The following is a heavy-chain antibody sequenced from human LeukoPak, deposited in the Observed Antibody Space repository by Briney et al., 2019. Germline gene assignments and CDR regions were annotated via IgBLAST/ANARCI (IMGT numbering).Heavy chain of an antibody. CDR3: AREYSSSFDY. CDR1: GYSISNGYY. CDR2: LHHSGSS. V-gene: IGHV4-38-2*02. J-gene: IGHJ4*02. Sequence: SETLSLTCTVSGYSISNGYYWGWIRQAPGKGLEWIGNLHHSGSSNHNPALKSRVAMSVDTSKNQFSLKLSSVTAADTAVYYCAREYSSSFDYWGQGTLVTVSS. D-gene: IGHD6-6*01.